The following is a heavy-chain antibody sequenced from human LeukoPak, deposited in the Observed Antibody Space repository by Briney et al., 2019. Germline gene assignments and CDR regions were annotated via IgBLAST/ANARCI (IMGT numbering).Heavy chain of an antibody. CDR2: LSYDGTNK. CDR1: GLTFSGYG. J-gene: IGHJ4*02. D-gene: IGHD6-19*01. CDR3: ARGLYTNGWYYFDY. Sequence: GGSLRLSCAASGLTFSGYGIHWVRQAPGKGLEWGAFLSYDGTNKFYADSVRGRFTISGDSSKNTLYLQMNTLSADDTAVYYCARGLYTNGWYYFDYWGQGTLVTVSS. V-gene: IGHV3-33*05.